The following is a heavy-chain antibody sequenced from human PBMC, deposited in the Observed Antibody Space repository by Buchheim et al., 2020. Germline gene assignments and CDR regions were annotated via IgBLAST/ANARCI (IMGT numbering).Heavy chain of an antibody. CDR2: ISSDGNKK. D-gene: IGHD1-26*01. CDR3: AKDLSGSYWSADH. J-gene: IGHJ5*02. Sequence: QVHLVESGGGVVQPGRSLRLSCAASGFDFSGCGMHWGRQAPGKGLEWVAVISSDGNKKYYADSVNGRFTISRDNSRNTLYLQMDSPWPEDTAVYYCAKDLSGSYWSADHWGQGTL. CDR1: GFDFSGCG. V-gene: IGHV3-30*18.